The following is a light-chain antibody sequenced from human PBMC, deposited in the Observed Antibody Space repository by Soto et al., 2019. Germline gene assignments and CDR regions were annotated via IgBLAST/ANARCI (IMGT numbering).Light chain of an antibody. CDR1: QSVGNSY. CDR2: GAS. Sequence: EIVLTQSPGTLSLSPGDRATLSCRASQSVGNSYLAWYQQKPGQAPRLLIYGASSRATDIPDRFSGGGSGTDFTLTISRLEPEDFAVYYCQQYDKSWTFGQGTKVEI. V-gene: IGKV3-20*01. J-gene: IGKJ1*01. CDR3: QQYDKSWT.